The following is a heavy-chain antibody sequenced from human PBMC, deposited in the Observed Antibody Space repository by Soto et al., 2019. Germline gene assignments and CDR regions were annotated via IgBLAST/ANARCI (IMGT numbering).Heavy chain of an antibody. CDR3: ANHGGFDF. CDR2: ISIRGDYR. J-gene: IGHJ3*01. Sequence: EGQLLQSGGGLVQPGESLRLSCAASGFTFSSSGMSWVRQAPGKGLEWVSSISIRGDYRYYADSVKGWFTISRDNSKTTLYLTMSSLTAEDTALYYCANHGGFDFWGQGTMVAVSS. V-gene: IGHV3-23*01. CDR1: GFTFSSSG. D-gene: IGHD4-17*01.